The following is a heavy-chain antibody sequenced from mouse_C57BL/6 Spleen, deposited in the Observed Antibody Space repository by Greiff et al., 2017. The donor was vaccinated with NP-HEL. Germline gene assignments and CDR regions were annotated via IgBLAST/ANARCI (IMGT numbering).Heavy chain of an antibody. J-gene: IGHJ4*01. D-gene: IGHD2-4*01. V-gene: IGHV1-69*01. CDR1: GYTFTSYW. CDR3: ARKGYDYDVGAMDY. CDR2: IDPSDSYT. Sequence: VQLQQPGAELVMPGASVKLSCKASGYTFTSYWMHWVKQRPGQGLEWIGEIDPSDSYTNYNQKFKGKSTLTVDKSSSTAYMQLSSLTSEDSAVYYCARKGYDYDVGAMDYWGQGTSVTVSS.